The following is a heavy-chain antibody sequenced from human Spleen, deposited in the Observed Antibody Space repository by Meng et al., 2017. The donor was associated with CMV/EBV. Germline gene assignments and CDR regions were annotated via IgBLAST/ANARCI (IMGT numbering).Heavy chain of an antibody. Sequence: GGSLRLSCEVSGFTFSSYAMHWVRQAPGKGLEWVAVISYDGSNKYYADSVKGRFTISRDNAKNSLFLQMNSLRAEDTAVYYCARERGVLLWFGESSDLDVWGQGTTVTVSS. CDR3: ARERGVLLWFGESSDLDV. CDR2: ISYDGSNK. CDR1: GFTFSSYA. V-gene: IGHV3-30-3*01. D-gene: IGHD3-10*01. J-gene: IGHJ6*02.